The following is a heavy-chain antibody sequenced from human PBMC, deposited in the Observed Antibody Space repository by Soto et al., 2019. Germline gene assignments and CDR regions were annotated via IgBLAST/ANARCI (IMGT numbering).Heavy chain of an antibody. CDR2: TYYRSKGYN. D-gene: IGHD3-3*01. V-gene: IGHV6-1*01. CDR3: ARELFGVIISGGKDAFDI. J-gene: IGHJ3*02. Sequence: RTLSLPCAISGDSVSGNSAAWNWIRQSPSRGVEWLGRTYYRSKGYNDYAVSVKSRITVTPDTSKNQFSLHLSSVTAADTAMYYCARELFGVIISGGKDAFDIWGQGTMVTVSS. CDR1: GDSVSGNSAA.